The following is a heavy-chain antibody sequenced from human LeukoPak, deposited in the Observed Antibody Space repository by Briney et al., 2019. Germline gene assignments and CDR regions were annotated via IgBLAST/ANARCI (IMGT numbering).Heavy chain of an antibody. CDR3: ARDRNMILLDF. CDR2: IIPIFGTP. CDR1: GYTFTSYG. V-gene: IGHV1-69*06. Sequence: SVKVSCKASGYTFTSYGISWVRQAPGQGLEWMGSIIPIFGTPNYAQKFAGRLTITSERSTTNAYMELSSLRAEDPAVYYCARDRNMILLDFWGQGTLITVPS. J-gene: IGHJ4*02. D-gene: IGHD3-22*01.